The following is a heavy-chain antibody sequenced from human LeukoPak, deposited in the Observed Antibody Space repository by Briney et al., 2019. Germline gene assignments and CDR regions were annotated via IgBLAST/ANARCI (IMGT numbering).Heavy chain of an antibody. CDR2: VNYGGYT. D-gene: IGHD6-25*01. J-gene: IGHJ4*02. CDR3: ARHTHDRSGGDFDF. Sequence: SENLSLNCTGSGGPISGYYWSWLRPPQGKGLEGIAYVNYGGYTNYNPCLKGRATMSVDTSKNQFSLKLSSVTAADTAVYYCARHTHDRSGGDFDFWGQGALVAVSS. CDR1: GGPISGYY. V-gene: IGHV4-59*08.